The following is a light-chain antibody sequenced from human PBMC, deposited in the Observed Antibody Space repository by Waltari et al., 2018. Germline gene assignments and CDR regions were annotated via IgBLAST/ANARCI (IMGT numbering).Light chain of an antibody. CDR1: QSVSNS. CDR3: QQRSTWPRT. V-gene: IGKV3-11*01. J-gene: IGKJ1*01. CDR2: DSS. Sequence: EIVLTQSPDTLSLSPGARATLTCRASQSVSNSLAWYQQRPGQAPRLLIFDSSKRAAGIPARFSGSGSGTEVTLTISSLEAEDFAVYFCQQRSTWPRTFGHGTKVE.